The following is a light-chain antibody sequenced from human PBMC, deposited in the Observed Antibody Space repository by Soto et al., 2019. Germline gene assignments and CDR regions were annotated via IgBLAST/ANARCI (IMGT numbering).Light chain of an antibody. CDR2: AAS. J-gene: IGKJ5*01. Sequence: DIQLTQSPSFLSASIGDRVTISCWASQGISSYLAWYQQKPGKASKLLIYAASTLQSGVPSRFSGSGSGTEFTLTISSLQPEDFATYYCQQLNSYPSITFGQGTRLDIQ. CDR3: QQLNSYPSIT. CDR1: QGISSY. V-gene: IGKV1-9*01.